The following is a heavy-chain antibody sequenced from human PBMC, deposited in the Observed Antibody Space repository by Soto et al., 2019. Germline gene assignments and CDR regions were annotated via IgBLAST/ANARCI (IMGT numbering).Heavy chain of an antibody. CDR1: GFTFSNAW. CDR2: IKSKTDGGTT. D-gene: IGHD6-13*01. V-gene: IGHV3-15*01. Sequence: PGGSLRLSCAASGFTFSNAWMSWVRQAPGKGLEWVGRIKSKTDGGTTDYAAPVKGTFTISRDDSKNTLYLQMNSLKTEDTAVYYCTTGHSSSWYYYYGMDVWGQGTTVTVSS. J-gene: IGHJ6*02. CDR3: TTGHSSSWYYYYGMDV.